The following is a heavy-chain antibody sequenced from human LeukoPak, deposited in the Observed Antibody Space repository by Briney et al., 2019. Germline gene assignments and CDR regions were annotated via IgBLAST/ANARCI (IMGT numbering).Heavy chain of an antibody. Sequence: PGGSLRLSCAASGFTFSSYAMTWVRQAPGKGLEWVSTISGSGGSTYYADSVKGRFTISRDNAKNSLYLQMNSLRVEDTAVYYCVRHRTASDYWGLGALVTVSS. CDR3: VRHRTASDY. V-gene: IGHV3-23*01. D-gene: IGHD3-16*02. CDR2: ISGSGGST. J-gene: IGHJ4*02. CDR1: GFTFSSYA.